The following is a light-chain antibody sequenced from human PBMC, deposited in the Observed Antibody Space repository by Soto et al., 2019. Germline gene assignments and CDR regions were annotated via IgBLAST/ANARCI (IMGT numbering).Light chain of an antibody. CDR2: GAS. CDR1: QSGSSN. V-gene: IGKV3-15*01. J-gene: IGKJ1*01. Sequence: SLATLSLNQGERATLSSRRSQSGSSNLAAYQQKPGQTPRLLINGASTRATGIPARISGSGSGTEFTLPISSLQSEDFVVSYCQLYNNWPPPTFGQG. CDR3: QLYNNWPPPT.